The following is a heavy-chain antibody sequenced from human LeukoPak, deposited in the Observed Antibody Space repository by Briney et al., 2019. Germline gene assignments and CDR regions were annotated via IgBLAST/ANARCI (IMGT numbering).Heavy chain of an antibody. Sequence: SETLSLTCTVSGYSITSNYYWVWIRQPPGKGLEWIGSIYHSGSTYYNPSLKSRVTMSVDTSKNQFSLKLTSVTAADTAVYFCASRDCSDGACFFDYWGQGTLVTVSS. D-gene: IGHD2-15*01. V-gene: IGHV4-38-2*02. CDR2: IYHSGST. CDR3: ASRDCSDGACFFDY. J-gene: IGHJ4*02. CDR1: GYSITSNYY.